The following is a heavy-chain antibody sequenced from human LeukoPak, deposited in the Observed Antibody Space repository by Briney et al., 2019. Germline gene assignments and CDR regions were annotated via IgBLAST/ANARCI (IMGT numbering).Heavy chain of an antibody. J-gene: IGHJ2*01. Sequence: SQTLSLTCTVSGGSISSGDYYWSWIRQPPGKGLEWNGYIYYSGSTYYNPSLKSRVTISVDTSKNQFSLKLSSVTAADTAVYYCARRYYYDSSGYPTTHWYFDLWGRGTLVTVSS. CDR2: IYYSGST. V-gene: IGHV4-30-4*01. CDR3: ARRYYYDSSGYPTTHWYFDL. D-gene: IGHD3-22*01. CDR1: GGSISSGDYY.